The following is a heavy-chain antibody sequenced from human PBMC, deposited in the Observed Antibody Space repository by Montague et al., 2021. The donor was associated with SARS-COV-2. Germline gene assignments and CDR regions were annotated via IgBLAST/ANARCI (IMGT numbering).Heavy chain of an antibody. D-gene: IGHD4-11*01. CDR3: ARELLQFKGIFPYSYGMDV. Sequence: SLRLSCSISGFTFSSYEMNWVRQAPGKGLEWLSKISSSGTSIYYXDSVKGRFTISRDNAKNSLYLQMNSLRAEDTAVYYCARELLQFKGIFPYSYGMDVWGRGTPVTVSS. CDR1: GFTFSSYE. V-gene: IGHV3-48*03. CDR2: ISSSGTSI. J-gene: IGHJ6*02.